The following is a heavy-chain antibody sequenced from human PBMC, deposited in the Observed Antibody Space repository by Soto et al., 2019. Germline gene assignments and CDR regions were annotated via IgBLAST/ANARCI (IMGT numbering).Heavy chain of an antibody. V-gene: IGHV3-30*18. J-gene: IGHJ6*02. CDR3: AKEWRSSWYLNYYYYYGMDV. CDR2: ISYDGSNK. CDR1: GFTFSSYG. D-gene: IGHD6-13*01. Sequence: QVQLVESGGGVVQPGRSLRLSCAASGFTFSSYGMHWVRQAPGKGLEWVAVISYDGSNKYYADSVKGRFTISRDNSKNTLYLQMNSLRAEDTAVYYCAKEWRSSWYLNYYYYYGMDVWGQGTTVTVSS.